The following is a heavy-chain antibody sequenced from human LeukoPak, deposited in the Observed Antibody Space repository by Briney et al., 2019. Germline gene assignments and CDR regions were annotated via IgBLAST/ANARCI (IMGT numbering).Heavy chain of an antibody. J-gene: IGHJ4*02. CDR2: ISGSGGST. V-gene: IGHV3-23*01. D-gene: IGHD3-3*01. Sequence: GGSLRLSCAASGFTFSSYAMSWVRQAPGKGLEWVSAISGSGGSTYYADSVKGRFTISRDNSKNTLYLQMNSLRAEDTAVCYCAKPPLYDFWSGYYFDYWGQGTLVTVSS. CDR3: AKPPLYDFWSGYYFDY. CDR1: GFTFSSYA.